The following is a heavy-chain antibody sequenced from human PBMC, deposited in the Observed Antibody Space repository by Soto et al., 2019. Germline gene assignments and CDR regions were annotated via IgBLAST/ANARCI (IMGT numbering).Heavy chain of an antibody. CDR1: GFTFSRYS. Sequence: VGSLRLSCAASGFTFSRYSMNWVRQAPGKGLEWVSSISSTTNYIYYADSMKGRFTVSRDNAKNSVYLDMNSLSAEDTAVYYCATESADINTNSEYWGQGTLVTVS. CDR3: ATESADINTNSEY. J-gene: IGHJ4*02. V-gene: IGHV3-21*01. CDR2: ISSTTNYI.